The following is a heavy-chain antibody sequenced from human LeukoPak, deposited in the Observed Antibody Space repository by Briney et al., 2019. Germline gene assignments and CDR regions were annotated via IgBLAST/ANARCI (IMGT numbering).Heavy chain of an antibody. Sequence: PGGSLRLSCAASGFTFSSYAMSWVRQAPGKGLEWVSAISGSGGSTYYADSVKGWFTISRDNSKNTLYLQMNSLRAEDTAVYYCAKAPGYSSYYLDCWGQGTLVTVSS. J-gene: IGHJ4*02. CDR2: ISGSGGST. D-gene: IGHD5-18*01. V-gene: IGHV3-23*01. CDR3: AKAPGYSSYYLDC. CDR1: GFTFSSYA.